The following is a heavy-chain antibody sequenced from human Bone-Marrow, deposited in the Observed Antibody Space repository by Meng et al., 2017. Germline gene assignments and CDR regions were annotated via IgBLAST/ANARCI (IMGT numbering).Heavy chain of an antibody. V-gene: IGHV3-23*01. CDR2: LSGSGGST. CDR1: GFTFSSYA. Sequence: GESLKISCAASGFTFSSYAMSWVRQAPGKGLEWVSALSGSGGSTYYADSVKGRFTTSRDNSKNTLYLQMNNLRAEDTAVYYCAKGEDIAAAEIDYWGQGTLVTVSS. J-gene: IGHJ4*02. CDR3: AKGEDIAAAEIDY. D-gene: IGHD6-13*01.